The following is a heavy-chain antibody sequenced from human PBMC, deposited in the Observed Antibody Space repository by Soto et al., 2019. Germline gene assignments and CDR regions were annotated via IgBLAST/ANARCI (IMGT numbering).Heavy chain of an antibody. V-gene: IGHV2-5*01. CDR3: AHFNGYEEFEY. CDR1: GFSLSTSGVG. Sequence: GPTLVNPTQTLTLTCTFSGFSLSTSGVGVGWIRQPPGKALEWLAVIYWSDDKRYSPSLKSRLTITKGTSDNQVVLTMTNVDPVDTASYYCAHFNGYEEFEYWGQGTLVTVS. J-gene: IGHJ4*02. CDR2: IYWSDDK. D-gene: IGHD5-12*01.